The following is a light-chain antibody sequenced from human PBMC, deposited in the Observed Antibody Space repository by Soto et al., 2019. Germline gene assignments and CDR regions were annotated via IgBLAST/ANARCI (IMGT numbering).Light chain of an antibody. Sequence: QSALTQPASVSGSPGQSITISCTGTSSEVGGYNYVSWYQQHPGKAPKLMIYDVSNRPSGVSNRFSGSKSGNTASLTISGLQAEDEADYYCSSYTSSSYVVFGGGTKVTVL. CDR1: SSEVGGYNY. V-gene: IGLV2-14*01. J-gene: IGLJ2*01. CDR2: DVS. CDR3: SSYTSSSYVV.